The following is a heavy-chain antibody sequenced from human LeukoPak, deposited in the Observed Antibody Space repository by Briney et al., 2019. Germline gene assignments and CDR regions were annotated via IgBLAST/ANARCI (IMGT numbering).Heavy chain of an antibody. CDR1: GGSISSYY. D-gene: IGHD2-15*01. CDR2: IYYSGST. Sequence: SETLPLTGTVSGGSISSYYWSWIRQPPGKGLEWIGYIYYSGSTNYNPSLKSRVTISVDTSKNQFSLKLSSVTAADTAVYYCARFSATAATNLRLNWFDPWGQGTLVTVSS. CDR3: ARFSATAATNLRLNWFDP. V-gene: IGHV4-59*01. J-gene: IGHJ5*02.